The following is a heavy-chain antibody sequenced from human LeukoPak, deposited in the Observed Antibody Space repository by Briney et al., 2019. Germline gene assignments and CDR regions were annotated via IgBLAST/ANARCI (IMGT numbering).Heavy chain of an antibody. V-gene: IGHV4-34*01. Sequence: SETLSLTCAVYGGSFSGYYWSWIRQPPGKGLEWIGEINHSGSTNYNPSLKSRVTISVDTSKNQFSLKLSSVTAADTAVYYCARYYAMVPRMDVWGQGTTVTVSS. CDR1: GGSFSGYY. CDR3: ARYYAMVPRMDV. J-gene: IGHJ6*02. CDR2: INHSGST. D-gene: IGHD3-10*01.